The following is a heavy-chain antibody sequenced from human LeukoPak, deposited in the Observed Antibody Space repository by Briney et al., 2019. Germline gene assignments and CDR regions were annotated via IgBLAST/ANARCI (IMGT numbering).Heavy chain of an antibody. D-gene: IGHD6-13*01. J-gene: IGHJ6*02. Sequence: ASVNVSCKVSGYTLTELSMHWVRRAPGKGLEWMGGFDPEDGETIYAQKFQGRVTMTEDTSTDTAYMELSSLRSEDTAVYYCATFTPIAAAGLCYYGMDVWGQGTTVTVSS. CDR3: ATFTPIAAAGLCYYGMDV. CDR1: GYTLTELS. V-gene: IGHV1-24*01. CDR2: FDPEDGET.